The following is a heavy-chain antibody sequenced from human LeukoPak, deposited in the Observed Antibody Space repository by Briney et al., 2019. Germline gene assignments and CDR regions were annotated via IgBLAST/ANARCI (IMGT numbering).Heavy chain of an antibody. CDR2: ISAYNGNT. J-gene: IGHJ4*02. CDR1: GYTFTSYG. V-gene: IGHV1-18*01. CDR3: ARDRSPYGSGSYPPY. Sequence: GASVKVSCKASGYTFTSYGISWVRQAPGQGLEWMGWISAYNGNTNYAQKLQGRVAMTADTSTSTAYMELRSLRSDDTAVYYCARDRSPYGSGSYPPYWGQGTLVTVSS. D-gene: IGHD3-10*01.